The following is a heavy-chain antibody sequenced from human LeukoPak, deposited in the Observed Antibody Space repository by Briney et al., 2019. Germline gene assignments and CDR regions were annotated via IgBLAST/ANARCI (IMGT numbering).Heavy chain of an antibody. J-gene: IGHJ4*02. CDR3: ARVGSGVAADDY. Sequence: GGSLRLACAASGFTFEGYGMSWVRQGPGKGLEWVPGINWNGGSTGYAYSVRGRFTISRDNAKNSLYLQMNSLRAEDTAVYYCARVGSGVAADDYWGQGTLVTVSS. CDR2: INWNGGST. CDR1: GFTFEGYG. D-gene: IGHD2-2*01. V-gene: IGHV3-20*04.